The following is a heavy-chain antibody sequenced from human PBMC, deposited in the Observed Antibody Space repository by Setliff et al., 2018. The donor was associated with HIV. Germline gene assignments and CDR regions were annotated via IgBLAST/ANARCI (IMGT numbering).Heavy chain of an antibody. Sequence: GGSLRLSCAASGFTFSDYYMTWIRQAPGKGLEWISYISNSRTTTSYADSVKGRFTISRDNAKNSLYLQMNSLRAEDAAVYYCARAKTSGTYYGWSYWGQGTLVTVSS. D-gene: IGHD1-26*01. CDR3: ARAKTSGTYYGWSY. CDR1: GFTFSDYY. J-gene: IGHJ4*02. V-gene: IGHV3-11*01. CDR2: ISNSRTTT.